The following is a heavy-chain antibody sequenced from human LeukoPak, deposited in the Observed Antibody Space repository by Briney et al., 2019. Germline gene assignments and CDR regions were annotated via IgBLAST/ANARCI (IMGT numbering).Heavy chain of an antibody. CDR3: AKDRVSYDFWSGYLSDY. Sequence: GGSLRLSCAASGFTFSTYWMHWVRQAPGKGLEWVSAISGSGGSTYYADSVKGRFTISRDNSKNTLYLQMNSLRAEDTAVYYCAKDRVSYDFWSGYLSDYWGQGTLVTVSS. D-gene: IGHD3-3*01. CDR2: ISGSGGST. V-gene: IGHV3-23*01. CDR1: GFTFSTYW. J-gene: IGHJ4*02.